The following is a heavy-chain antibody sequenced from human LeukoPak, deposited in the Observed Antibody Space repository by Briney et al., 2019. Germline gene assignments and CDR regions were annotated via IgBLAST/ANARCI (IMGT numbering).Heavy chain of an antibody. J-gene: IGHJ6*03. Sequence: ASVKVSCKASGYTFTSYYMHWVRQAPGQGLEWMGIINPSGGTTTYAQKFQGRVTMTRDMSTSTVYMELSSLRSEDTAVYYCARDLMTTVTNYYYYMDVWGKGTTVTVSS. D-gene: IGHD4-17*01. CDR1: GYTFTSYY. V-gene: IGHV1-46*01. CDR2: INPSGGTT. CDR3: ARDLMTTVTNYYYYMDV.